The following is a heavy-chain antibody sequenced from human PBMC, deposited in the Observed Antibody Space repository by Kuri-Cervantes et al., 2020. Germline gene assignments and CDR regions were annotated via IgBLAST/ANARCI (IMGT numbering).Heavy chain of an antibody. CDR2: IWYDGSNK. J-gene: IGHJ3*02. Sequence: GESLKISCAASGFTFSSYGMHWVRQAPGKGLEWVAVIWYDGSNKYYADSVKGRFTISRDNSKNTLYLQMNSLRAEDTAVYYCARDNVPWAMDSLWIWSQGTMVTVSS. V-gene: IGHV3-33*01. CDR3: ARDNVPWAMDSLWI. CDR1: GFTFSSYG. D-gene: IGHD2-2*01.